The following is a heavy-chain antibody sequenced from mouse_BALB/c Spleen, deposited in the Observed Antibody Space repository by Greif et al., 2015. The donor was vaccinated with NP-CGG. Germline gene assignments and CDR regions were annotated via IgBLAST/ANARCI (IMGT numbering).Heavy chain of an antibody. CDR1: GISITTGNYR. D-gene: IGHD2-2*01. V-gene: IGHV3-5*02. J-gene: IGHJ2*01. CDR3: TRYGYDYFDY. CDR2: IYYSGTI. Sequence: EVQRVQPGPGLVKPSQTVSLTCTVTGISITTGNYRWSWIRHFPGNKLEWIVYIYYSGTITYNPSLTSRTTITRDTSXNQFMLEMNSLTAEDTASYYCTRYGYDYFDYWGQGTTLTVSS.